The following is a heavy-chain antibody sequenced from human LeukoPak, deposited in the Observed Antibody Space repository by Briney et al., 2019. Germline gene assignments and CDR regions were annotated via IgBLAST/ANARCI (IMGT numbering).Heavy chain of an antibody. D-gene: IGHD3-22*01. CDR1: GFTFSSYS. V-gene: IGHV3-48*01. CDR2: ISSSSSTI. J-gene: IGHJ4*02. Sequence: GGSLRLSCAASGFTFSSYSMNWVRQAPGKGLEWVSYISSSSSTIYYADSVKGRFTISRDNSNNTLFLQMNSLRAEDTAVYYCARSSSGYSIFDYWGQGTLVTVSS. CDR3: ARSSSGYSIFDY.